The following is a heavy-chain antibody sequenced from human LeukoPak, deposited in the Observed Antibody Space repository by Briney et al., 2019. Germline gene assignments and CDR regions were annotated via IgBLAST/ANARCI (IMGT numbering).Heavy chain of an antibody. CDR3: ARRKDYVWGSYRYTNNWFDP. V-gene: IGHV4-39*07. J-gene: IGHJ5*02. D-gene: IGHD3-16*02. CDR2: IYYSGST. CDR1: GGSISSSSYY. Sequence: PSETLSLTCTVSGGSISSSSYYWGWIRQTPVKGLEWIGHIYYSGSTYYNPSLKSRVTLSVDTSKNQLSLTVSSVTAADTAVYYCARRKDYVWGSYRYTNNWFDPWGQGTLVTVSS.